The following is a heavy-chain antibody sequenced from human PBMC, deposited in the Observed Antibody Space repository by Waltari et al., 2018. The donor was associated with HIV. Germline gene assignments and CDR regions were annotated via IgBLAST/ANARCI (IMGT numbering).Heavy chain of an antibody. J-gene: IGHJ6*02. CDR3: ARDYYDSSGSSYGMDV. D-gene: IGHD3-22*01. CDR2: SYYSGST. CDR1: GGSISSYY. Sequence: QVQLQESGPGLVKPSETLSLTCTVSGGSISSYYWSWIRQPPGKGLEWIGYSYYSGSTNYNPSLKSRVTISVDTSKNQFSLKLSSVTAADTAVYYCARDYYDSSGSSYGMDVWGQGTTVTVSS. V-gene: IGHV4-59*01.